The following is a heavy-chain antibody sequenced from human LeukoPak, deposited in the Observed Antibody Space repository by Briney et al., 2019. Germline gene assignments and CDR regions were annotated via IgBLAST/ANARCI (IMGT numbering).Heavy chain of an antibody. CDR1: GYTFIGYY. J-gene: IGHJ4*02. V-gene: IGHV1-2*02. D-gene: IGHD2-21*01. Sequence: ASVKVSCKASGYTFIGYYLHWVRQAPGQGLEWMGWINPNNGGTKYTQKFQDRVTMTRDTSIGTAYLELSRLRSDDTAVYYCARRYCGGDCYWFDYWGQGTLVTVSP. CDR3: ARRYCGGDCYWFDY. CDR2: INPNNGGT.